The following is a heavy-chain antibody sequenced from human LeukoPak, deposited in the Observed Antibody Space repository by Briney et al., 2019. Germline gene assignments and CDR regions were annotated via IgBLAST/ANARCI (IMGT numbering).Heavy chain of an antibody. CDR1: GFTFDDYA. V-gene: IGHV3-9*01. J-gene: IGHJ4*02. CDR2: ISWNSGSI. CDR3: ARKTYYYDY. Sequence: GRSLRLSCAASGFTFDDYAMHWVRQAPGKGLEWVSGISWNSGSIGYADSVKGRFTISRDNAKNSLYLQMNSLRAEDTAVYYCARKTYYYDYWGQGTLVTVSS.